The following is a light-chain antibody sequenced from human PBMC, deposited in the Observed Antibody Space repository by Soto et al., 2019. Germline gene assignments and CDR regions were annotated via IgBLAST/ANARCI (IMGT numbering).Light chain of an antibody. CDR1: QSLLHSNGYNY. CDR2: LGS. J-gene: IGKJ2*01. Sequence: DIVMTQSPLSLPVTPGEPASISCRSSQSLLHSNGYNYLDWYLQKPGQSPQLLIYLGSNRASGVPERFSGSGSGTDFTLKSSSVEAEDVGVYYCMQALQTPSTFGQGTKLEIK. V-gene: IGKV2-28*01. CDR3: MQALQTPST.